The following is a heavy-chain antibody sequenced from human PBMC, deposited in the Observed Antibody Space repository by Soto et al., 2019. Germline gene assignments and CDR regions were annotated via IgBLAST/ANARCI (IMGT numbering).Heavy chain of an antibody. CDR3: AKDRQPDGRWPLDH. J-gene: IGHJ4*02. CDR2: IFGSGGGI. Sequence: GSLRLSCAASGFTFRTYAMNWVRQAPGEGLEWVAGIFGSGGGISYADSVKGRFTISRDNSNNMLYLQMHSLRVEDTAAYYCAKDRQPDGRWPLDHWGLGTLVTVSS. D-gene: IGHD2-8*01. V-gene: IGHV3-23*01. CDR1: GFTFRTYA.